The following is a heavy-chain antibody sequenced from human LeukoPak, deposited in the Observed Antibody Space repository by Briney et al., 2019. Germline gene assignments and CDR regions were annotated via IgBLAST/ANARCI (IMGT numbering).Heavy chain of an antibody. J-gene: IGHJ1*01. CDR1: GFTFSSYA. V-gene: IGHV3-23*01. CDR2: ISGSGGST. Sequence: PGGSLRLACAASGFTFSSYAMSWVRQAPGKGLEWVSAISGSGGSTYYADSVKGRFTISRDNSKNTLYLQMNSLRAEDTAVYYCAKMIVVVTGYFQHWGQGTLVTVSS. CDR3: AKMIVVVTGYFQH. D-gene: IGHD3-22*01.